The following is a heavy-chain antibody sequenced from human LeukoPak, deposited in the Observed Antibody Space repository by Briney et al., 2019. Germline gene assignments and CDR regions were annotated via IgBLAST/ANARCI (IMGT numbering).Heavy chain of an antibody. J-gene: IGHJ4*02. CDR1: GFTLSNHD. CDR2: IGTAVTADRT. CDR3: ARSVFSGVVAAQHEFDD. D-gene: IGHD2-15*01. Sequence: PGGSLRLSCAASGFTLSNHDMHWVRQATGKGLEWVSAIGTAVTADRTYYAASVKGRFTISRDNAKNSFYLQLNSLRAEDTAVYYCARSVFSGVVAAQHEFDDWGQGTLVTVSS. V-gene: IGHV3-13*01.